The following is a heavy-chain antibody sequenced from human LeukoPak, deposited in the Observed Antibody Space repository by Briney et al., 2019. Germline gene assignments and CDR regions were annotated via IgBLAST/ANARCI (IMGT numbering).Heavy chain of an antibody. V-gene: IGHV5-51*01. CDR2: IHPGSSNT. CDR3: ASHYETSGYFRFDI. J-gene: IGHJ3*02. D-gene: IGHD3-22*01. Sequence: GESLKISCKGSGYVFTNYWIAWVRQVPEKGLEWMGIIHPGSSNTKYGPSFQGQVAISADKSISTAYLHWNNLRASDTAMYYCASHYETSGYFRFDIWGQGTMVTV. CDR1: GYVFTNYW.